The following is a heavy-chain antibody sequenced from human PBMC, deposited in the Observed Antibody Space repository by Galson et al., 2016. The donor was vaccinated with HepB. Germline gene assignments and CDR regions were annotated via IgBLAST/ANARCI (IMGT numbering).Heavy chain of an antibody. D-gene: IGHD1-26*01. J-gene: IGHJ4*02. CDR2: INHSGNT. CDR1: GGSLRGYY. Sequence: SETLSLTCAVYGGSLRGYYWSWIRHPPGKGLEWIGEINHSGNTKYNPSLKSRVTMTVDASKNQFSLTLRSATAADTALYFCARISLRVGQDYWGQGTLVTVSS. CDR3: ARISLRVGQDY. V-gene: IGHV4-34*01.